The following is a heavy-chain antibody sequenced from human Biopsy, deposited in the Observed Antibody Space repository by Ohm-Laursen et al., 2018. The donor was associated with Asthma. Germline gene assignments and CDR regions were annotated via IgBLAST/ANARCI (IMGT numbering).Heavy chain of an antibody. CDR3: ARGYCRDDACYSPPDY. Sequence: SLRLSCAASGFTFSSYAMSWVRQAPGKGLERVSAISGSGGSTYYADSVKGRFTISRDNAKNSLFLQMNSLRDEDTAVYYCARGYCRDDACYSPPDYWGQGTLVTVSS. CDR2: ISGSGGST. J-gene: IGHJ4*02. V-gene: IGHV3-23*01. D-gene: IGHD2-15*01. CDR1: GFTFSSYA.